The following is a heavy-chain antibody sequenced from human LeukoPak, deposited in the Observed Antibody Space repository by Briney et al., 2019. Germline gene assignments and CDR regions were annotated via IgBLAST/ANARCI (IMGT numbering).Heavy chain of an antibody. V-gene: IGHV4-39*01. CDR1: GGSISSSSYY. CDR2: IYYSGST. D-gene: IGHD2-2*01. J-gene: IGHJ4*02. CDR3: ARHKCSSTSCPGDY. Sequence: SETLSLTCTVSGGSISSSSYYWGWIRQPPGKGLEWIGSIYYSGSTYYNPSLKSRVTISVDTSKNQFSLKLSSVTAADTAVYYCARHKCSSTSCPGDYWGQGTLVTVSS.